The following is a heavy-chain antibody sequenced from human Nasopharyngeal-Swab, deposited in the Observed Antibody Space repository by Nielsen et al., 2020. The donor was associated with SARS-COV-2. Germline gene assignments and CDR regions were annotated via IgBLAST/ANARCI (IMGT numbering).Heavy chain of an antibody. J-gene: IGHJ4*02. CDR3: AKARISGYGFIPFDY. D-gene: IGHD5-18*01. Sequence: SLKISCAASGFTFDDYAMHWVRQAPGKGLEWVSGISWNSGSIGYADSVKGRFTISRDNAKNSLYLQMNSLRAEDTALYYCAKARISGYGFIPFDYWGQGTLVTVSS. CDR1: GFTFDDYA. V-gene: IGHV3-9*01. CDR2: ISWNSGSI.